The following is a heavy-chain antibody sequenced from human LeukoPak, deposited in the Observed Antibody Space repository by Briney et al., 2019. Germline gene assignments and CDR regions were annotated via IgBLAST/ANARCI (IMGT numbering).Heavy chain of an antibody. J-gene: IGHJ3*02. CDR1: GGSISSYY. Sequence: SETLSLTCTVSGGSISSYYWSWIRQPPGKGLEWIGYIYYSGSTNYNPSLKSRVTISVDTSKNQFSLKLSSVTAADTAVYYCARAHGGAGLDAFDIWGQGTMVTVSS. V-gene: IGHV4-59*12. D-gene: IGHD6-19*01. CDR3: ARAHGGAGLDAFDI. CDR2: IYYSGST.